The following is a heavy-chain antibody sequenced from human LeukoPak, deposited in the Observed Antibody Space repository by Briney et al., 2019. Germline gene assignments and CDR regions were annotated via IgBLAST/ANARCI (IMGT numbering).Heavy chain of an antibody. CDR1: GYTFTGYY. J-gene: IGHJ5*02. Sequence: ASVKVSCKASGYTFTGYYMHWVRQAPGQGLEWMGWINPNSGGTSYAQKFQGRVTMTRDTSISTAYMELSRLRSDDTAVYYCARSASAQDIVVVPAAMRSGGGYWFDPWAREPWSPSPQ. D-gene: IGHD2-2*01. CDR3: ARSASAQDIVVVPAAMRSGGGYWFDP. V-gene: IGHV1-2*02. CDR2: INPNSGGT.